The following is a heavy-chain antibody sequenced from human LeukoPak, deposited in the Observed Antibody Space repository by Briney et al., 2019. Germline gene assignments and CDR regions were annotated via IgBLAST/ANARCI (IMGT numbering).Heavy chain of an antibody. D-gene: IGHD2-15*01. CDR3: ARGYCSGGSCYGDYFDY. CDR1: GYTFTSYA. J-gene: IGHJ4*02. V-gene: IGHV7-4-1*02. Sequence: ASVKVSCKASGYTFTSYAMYWVRQAPGQGLEWMGWINTNTGNPTYAQGFTGRFVFSLDTSVSTAYLQISSLKAEDTAVYYCARGYCSGGSCYGDYFDYWGQGTLVTVSS. CDR2: INTNTGNP.